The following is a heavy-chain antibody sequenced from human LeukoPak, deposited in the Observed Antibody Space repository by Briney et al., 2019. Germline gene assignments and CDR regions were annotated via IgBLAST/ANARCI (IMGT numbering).Heavy chain of an antibody. J-gene: IGHJ4*02. V-gene: IGHV1-2*02. D-gene: IGHD4-11*01. CDR3: ARAHMTTVTLGDY. CDR2: INPNSGVT. Sequence: GASVKVSCKASGYTLTDYYIHWVRQAPGQGLEWMGWINPNSGVTNYAQKFQGRVTLTRDTPISTAYMEVSRLRSDDTAVYYCARAHMTTVTLGDYWSQVSLVTVSS. CDR1: GYTLTDYY.